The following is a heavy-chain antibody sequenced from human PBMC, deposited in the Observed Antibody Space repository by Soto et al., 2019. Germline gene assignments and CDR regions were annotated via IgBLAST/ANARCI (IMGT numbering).Heavy chain of an antibody. V-gene: IGHV3-21*01. D-gene: IGHD1-26*01. Sequence: EVQLVESGGGLVKPGGSLRLSCVVSGFTFSSYSMNWVRQAPGKGLEWVSSISSSSSYIYYADSVKGRFTISRDIAKNSLYLQMNSLRAEDTAVYYCARNRAGGLNYYYYMDVWGKGTTVTVSS. CDR3: ARNRAGGLNYYYYMDV. CDR1: GFTFSSYS. J-gene: IGHJ6*03. CDR2: ISSSSSYI.